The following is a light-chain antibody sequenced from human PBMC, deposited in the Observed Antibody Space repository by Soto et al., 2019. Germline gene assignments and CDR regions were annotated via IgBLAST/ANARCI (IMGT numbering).Light chain of an antibody. CDR3: QQYNNYSGT. CDR1: QRISNW. V-gene: IGKV1-5*03. CDR2: KSS. J-gene: IGKJ1*01. Sequence: DIQMTQSPSTLSASVGDRVTITCRASQRISNWLAWYQQKPGKAPKLLLYKSSSLESGVQARFSGSGSGTEFTLTISSLQPDDFATYYCQQYNNYSGTFGQGTTVDIK.